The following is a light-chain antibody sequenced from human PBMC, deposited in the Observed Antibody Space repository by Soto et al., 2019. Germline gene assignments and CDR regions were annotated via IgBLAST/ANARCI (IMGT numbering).Light chain of an antibody. CDR1: SSNIGTKT. V-gene: IGLV1-44*01. J-gene: IGLJ2*01. CDR3: AAWDDSLNGVV. Sequence: QSVLTQPPSASGTPGQRVTISCSGSSSNIGTKTVSWYQKLPGTAPKLLIYSNNERPSGVPDRFSGSKSGTSASLAISGLQSEDEADYYCAAWDDSLNGVVFGGGTKLTVL. CDR2: SNN.